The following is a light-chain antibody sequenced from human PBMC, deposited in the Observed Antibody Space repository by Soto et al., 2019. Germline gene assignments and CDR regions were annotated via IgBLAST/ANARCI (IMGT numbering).Light chain of an antibody. CDR1: QSISSW. J-gene: IGKJ4*01. CDR3: QQYHSYSLT. V-gene: IGKV1-5*03. Sequence: DIQMTQSPSTLSASVGDTVTITCRASQSISSWLAWYQQKPGKAPKVLIYKASSLESGVPSRFSGSGSGTEFTLTISSLQPDDFATYYCQQYHSYSLTFGGGTKVEIK. CDR2: KAS.